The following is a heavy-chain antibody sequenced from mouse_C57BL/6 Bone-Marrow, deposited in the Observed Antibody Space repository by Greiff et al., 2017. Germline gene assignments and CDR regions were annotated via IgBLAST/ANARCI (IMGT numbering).Heavy chain of an antibody. CDR2: IDPSASYT. D-gene: IGHD2-1*01. Sequence: QQSCKASGYTFTSYWMQWVKQRPGQGLEWIGEIDPSASYTNYNQKFKGKATLTVDTSSSTAYMQLSSLTSEDSAVYYCARVGNYAYWGQGTLVTVSA. J-gene: IGHJ3*01. CDR1: GYTFTSYW. V-gene: IGHV1-50*01. CDR3: ARVGNYAY.